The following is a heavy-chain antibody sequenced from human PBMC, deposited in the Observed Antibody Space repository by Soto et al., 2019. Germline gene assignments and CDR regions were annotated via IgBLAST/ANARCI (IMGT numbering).Heavy chain of an antibody. CDR1: GFTFNKYS. J-gene: IGHJ4*02. D-gene: IGHD3-22*01. CDR3: ARDLMPNDRGLGDLAY. V-gene: IGHV3-21*06. Sequence: EVRLVESGGGLVKPGGSLRLSCAASGFTFNKYSMNWVRQAPGKGLEWVSSITSKTGDQYYADSVKGRFIFSRDNTKNPLSLQVTSLRDEDTAVYYCARDLMPNDRGLGDLAYWGQGTLVTVAS. CDR2: ITSKTGDQ.